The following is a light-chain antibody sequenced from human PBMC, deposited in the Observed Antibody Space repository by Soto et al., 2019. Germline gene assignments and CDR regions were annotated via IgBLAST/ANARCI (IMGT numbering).Light chain of an antibody. CDR1: SSNIGSNT. V-gene: IGLV1-44*01. J-gene: IGLJ3*02. CDR2: SNN. CDR3: AAWDDGLIGWV. Sequence: QSVLTQPPSASGTPGQRVTLSCSGSSSNIGSNTVNWYRQLPGTSPRLLIYSNNQRPAGVPDRFSGSKSGTSASLAISGLQSEDEADYYCAAWDDGLIGWVFGGGTKVTVL.